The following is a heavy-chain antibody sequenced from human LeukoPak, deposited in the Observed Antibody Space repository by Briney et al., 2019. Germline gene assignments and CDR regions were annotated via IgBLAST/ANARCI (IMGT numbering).Heavy chain of an antibody. D-gene: IGHD3-9*01. CDR1: GGSIXSSNW. Sequence: SGGSIXSSNWXSWVRQXPGEGLEWIXEIYHSWSTNYNPSLKSRVTISVDKSKNQFSLKLSSVTAADTAVYYCARVVLTGYSYNWFDPWGQGTLVTVSS. CDR3: ARVVLTGYSYNWFDP. J-gene: IGHJ5*02. V-gene: IGHV4-4*02. CDR2: IYHSWST.